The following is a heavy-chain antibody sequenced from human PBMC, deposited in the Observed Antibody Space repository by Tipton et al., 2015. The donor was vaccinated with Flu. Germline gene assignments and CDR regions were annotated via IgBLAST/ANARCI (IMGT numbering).Heavy chain of an antibody. J-gene: IGHJ4*02. CDR3: ATLSGDDY. D-gene: IGHD7-27*01. CDR2: ISSSGSTI. Sequence: SGFNFNTYVMNWVRQAPGKGLEWLSYISSSGSTISYADSVRGRFTMSRDNAKNSLYLQMNSLRAEDTALYYCATLSGDDYWGQGDLVTVSS. CDR1: GFNFNTYV. V-gene: IGHV3-48*03.